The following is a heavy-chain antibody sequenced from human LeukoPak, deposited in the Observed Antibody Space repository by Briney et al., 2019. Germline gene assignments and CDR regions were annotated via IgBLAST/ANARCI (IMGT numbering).Heavy chain of an antibody. J-gene: IGHJ4*02. CDR3: ASEGMVLAYCGGDCYTFDY. CDR1: GGTFSSYA. Sequence: SVKVSCKASGGTFSSYAISWVRQAPGQGLEWMGGIIPIFGTANYAQKFQGRVTITAGESTSTAYMELSSLRSEDTAVYYCASEGMVLAYCGGDCYTFDYWGQGTLVTVSS. V-gene: IGHV1-69*01. D-gene: IGHD2-21*01. CDR2: IIPIFGTA.